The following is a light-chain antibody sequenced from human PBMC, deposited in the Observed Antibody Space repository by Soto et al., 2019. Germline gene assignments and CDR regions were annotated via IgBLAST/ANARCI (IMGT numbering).Light chain of an antibody. CDR2: EVT. Sequence: QSALTQPASVSGSPGQSITISCTGTSSDVGSSNYVSGYQEHPGKAPKLMIREVTNRTSGVSNRFSGSKSGNTASLTISGLQAEDEADYCCSSITSSSTLVFGGGTKLTVL. CDR1: SSDVGSSNY. V-gene: IGLV2-14*01. CDR3: SSITSSSTLV. J-gene: IGLJ2*01.